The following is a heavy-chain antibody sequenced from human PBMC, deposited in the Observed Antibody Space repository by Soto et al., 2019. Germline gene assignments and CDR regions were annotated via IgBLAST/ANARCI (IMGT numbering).Heavy chain of an antibody. J-gene: IGHJ6*03. V-gene: IGHV1-8*02. CDR1: GYTFTSYG. D-gene: IGHD6-13*01. CDR2: MNPNSGNT. CDR3: ARGTLVNYYYYMDV. Sequence: ASVKVSCKASGYTFTSYGISWVRQAPGQGLEWMGWMNPNSGNTGYAQKFQGRVTMTRNTSISTAYMELSSLRSEDTAVYYCARGTLVNYYYYMDVWGKGTTVTVSS.